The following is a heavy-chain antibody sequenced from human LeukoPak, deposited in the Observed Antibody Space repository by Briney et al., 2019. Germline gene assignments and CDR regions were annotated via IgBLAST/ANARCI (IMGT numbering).Heavy chain of an antibody. Sequence: SETLSLTCTVSGGSISSHYWSWIRQPAGKGLEWIGRIYSSGSTNYNPSLKSRVTMPVDTSKNQFSLRLSSVTAADTAVYYCARGTSGSAAGTRGGNWFDPWGQGTLVTVSS. CDR2: IYSSGST. CDR1: GGSISSHY. CDR3: ARGTSGSAAGTRGGNWFDP. V-gene: IGHV4-4*07. D-gene: IGHD6-13*01. J-gene: IGHJ5*02.